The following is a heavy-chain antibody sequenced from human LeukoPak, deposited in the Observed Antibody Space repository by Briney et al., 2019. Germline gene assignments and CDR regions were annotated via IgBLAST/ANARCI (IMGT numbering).Heavy chain of an antibody. Sequence: SETLSLTCNVSGVSIRGNNYYWGLIRQPPGKGLQWIGSIHYSGTTYYNPSLKSRVTISVDTSKNQFSLKLSSVTAADTAVYYCARNGLYYFDYWGQGTLVTVSS. V-gene: IGHV4-39*07. CDR1: GVSIRGNNYY. D-gene: IGHD2-8*01. CDR3: ARNGLYYFDY. J-gene: IGHJ4*02. CDR2: IHYSGTT.